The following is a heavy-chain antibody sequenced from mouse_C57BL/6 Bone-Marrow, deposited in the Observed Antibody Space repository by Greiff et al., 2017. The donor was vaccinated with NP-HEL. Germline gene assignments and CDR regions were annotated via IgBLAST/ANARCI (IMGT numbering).Heavy chain of an antibody. CDR1: GFTFSDYG. CDR2: ISSGSSTI. V-gene: IGHV5-17*01. J-gene: IGHJ4*01. D-gene: IGHD2-5*01. CDR3: ASLYSKSAMDY. Sequence: EVKLMESGGGLVKPGGSLKLSCAASGFTFSDYGMHWVRQAPEKGLEWVAYISSGSSTIYYADTVKGRFTISRDNAKNTLFLQMTSLRSEDTAMYYCASLYSKSAMDYWGQGTSVTVSS.